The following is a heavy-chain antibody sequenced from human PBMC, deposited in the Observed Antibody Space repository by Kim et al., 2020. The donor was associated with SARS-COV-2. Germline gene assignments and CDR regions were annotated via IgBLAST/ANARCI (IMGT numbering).Heavy chain of an antibody. D-gene: IGHD6-13*01. Sequence: SETLSLTCTVSGGSISSYYWSWIRQPPGKGLEWIGYIYYSGSTNYNPSLKSRGTISVDTSKNQFSLKLSSVTAADTAVYYCARVAGYYYYYMDVWGKGTTVTVSS. CDR3: ARVAGYYYYYMDV. CDR1: GGSISSYY. J-gene: IGHJ6*03. V-gene: IGHV4-59*01. CDR2: IYYSGST.